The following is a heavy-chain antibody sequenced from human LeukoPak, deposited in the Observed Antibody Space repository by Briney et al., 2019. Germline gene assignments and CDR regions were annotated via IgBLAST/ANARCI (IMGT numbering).Heavy chain of an antibody. CDR1: GFTFSSYG. CDR2: IWYDGSNK. V-gene: IGHV3-33*01. CDR3: ARNLKHYYYYGMDV. Sequence: PGGSLRLSCAASGFTFSSYGMHWVRQAPGKGLEWVAVIWYDGSNKYYADSVKGRFTISRDNSKNTLYLQMNSLRAEDTAVYYCARNLKHYYYYGMDVWGQGITVTVSS. J-gene: IGHJ6*02.